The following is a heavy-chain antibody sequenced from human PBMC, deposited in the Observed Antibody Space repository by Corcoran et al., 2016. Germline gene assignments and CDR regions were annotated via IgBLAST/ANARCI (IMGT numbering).Heavy chain of an antibody. J-gene: IGHJ6*02. CDR3: ARGRGSSGWPRVGMDV. CDR1: GGSYSGYS. CDR2: INHSGST. V-gene: IGHV4-34*01. Sequence: QEQLQQWRAGLLTPSETLSLICAVYGGSYSGYSWSRIRQPPGEGLEWIGEINHSGSTNYNPSLKSRVTISVDTAKNQFSLTLSSVTAADTAVYYCARGRGSSGWPRVGMDVWGQGTTVTVSS. D-gene: IGHD6-19*01.